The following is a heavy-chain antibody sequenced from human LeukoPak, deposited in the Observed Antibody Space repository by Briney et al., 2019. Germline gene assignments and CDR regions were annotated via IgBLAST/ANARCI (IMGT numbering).Heavy chain of an antibody. Sequence: SETLSLTCTVSGGSISSYYWSWIRQPPGKGLEWIGYIYYSGSTNYNPSLKSRVTISVDTSKNQFSLKLSSVTAADRAVYYCARALGVGYDDYWGQGTLVTVSS. CDR3: ARALGVGYDDY. J-gene: IGHJ4*02. CDR1: GGSISSYY. D-gene: IGHD3-16*01. V-gene: IGHV4-59*01. CDR2: IYYSGST.